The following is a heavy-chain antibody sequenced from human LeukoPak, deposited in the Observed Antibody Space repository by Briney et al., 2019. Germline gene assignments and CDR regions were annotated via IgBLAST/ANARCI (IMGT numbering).Heavy chain of an antibody. J-gene: IGHJ4*02. CDR2: ISSSSSYI. CDR1: GFTFSSYS. D-gene: IGHD4-17*01. V-gene: IGHV3-21*01. Sequence: KAGGSLRLSCAAPGFTFSSYSMNWVRQAPGKGLEWVSSISSSSSYIYYADSVKGRFTISRDNAKNSLYLQMNSLRAEDTAVYYCARESTVTTLDYWGQGTLVTVSS. CDR3: ARESTVTTLDY.